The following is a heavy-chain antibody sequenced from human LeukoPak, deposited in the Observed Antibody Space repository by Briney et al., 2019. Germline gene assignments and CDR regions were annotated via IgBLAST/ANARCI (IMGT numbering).Heavy chain of an antibody. CDR2: IYYSGSA. J-gene: IGHJ5*02. CDR3: ARQSTIAAARIDP. D-gene: IGHD6-25*01. V-gene: IGHV4-39*01. Sequence: PSETLSLTCTVSGGSLSDSNYYWGWLRQPPGRGLEWIGNIYYSGSAYYSPSLKSRVTVSVDTSKNQFSLKLNSVTAADTAVYYCARQSTIAAARIDPWGQGTLVTVSS. CDR1: GGSLSDSNYY.